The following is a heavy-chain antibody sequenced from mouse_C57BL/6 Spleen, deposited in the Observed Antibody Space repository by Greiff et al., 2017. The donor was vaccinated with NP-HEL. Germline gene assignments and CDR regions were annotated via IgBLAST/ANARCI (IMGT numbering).Heavy chain of an antibody. V-gene: IGHV2-9-1*01. CDR2: IWTGGGT. D-gene: IGHD1-1*01. CDR3: ARNLSPYYYGSSFYAMDY. CDR1: GFSLTSYA. Sequence: VHLVESGPGLVAPSQSLSITCTVSGFSLTSYAISWVRQPPGKGLEWLGVIWTGGGTNYNSALKSRLSISKDNSKSQVFLKMNSLQTDDTARYYCARNLSPYYYGSSFYAMDYWGQGTSVTVSS. J-gene: IGHJ4*01.